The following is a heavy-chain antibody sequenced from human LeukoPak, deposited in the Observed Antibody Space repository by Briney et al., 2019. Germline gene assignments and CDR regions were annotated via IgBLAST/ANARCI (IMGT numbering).Heavy chain of an antibody. CDR1: AGTFTIYA. CDR2: IIPIFSTA. J-gene: IGHJ4*02. Sequence: SVTVSYTASAGTFTIYAISWVRQAPGQGLEWMGGIIPIFSTANYAQKFQGRVTITADASTSTDYMELSSMRCEDTAVYYCARASQGGSSGWYRGVYYFDYWGQGTLVTVSS. V-gene: IGHV1-69*13. D-gene: IGHD6-19*01. CDR3: ARASQGGSSGWYRGVYYFDY.